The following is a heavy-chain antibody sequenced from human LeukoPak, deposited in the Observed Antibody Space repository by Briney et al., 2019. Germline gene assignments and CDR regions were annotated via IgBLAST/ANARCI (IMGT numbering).Heavy chain of an antibody. J-gene: IGHJ4*02. CDR3: ARSGGWSNSVANDY. V-gene: IGHV3-7*01. D-gene: IGHD2-8*02. CDR1: GFTFSNYW. CDR2: IKQDGSQK. Sequence: GGSLRLSCAASGFTFSNYWMTWVRQAPGKGLEWVANIKQDGSQKYYVDSVEGRFTISRDNTRNSLYLQMNSLRVEDTAVYYCARSGGWSNSVANDYWGQGTLVTVSS.